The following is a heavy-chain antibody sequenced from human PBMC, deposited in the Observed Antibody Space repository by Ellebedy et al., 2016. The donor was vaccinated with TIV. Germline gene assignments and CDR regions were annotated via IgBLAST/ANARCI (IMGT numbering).Heavy chain of an antibody. CDR3: ERGVDIVATFSKYYRMDV. CDR2: IKYGGST. D-gene: IGHD5-12*01. CDR1: GESIRSSNW. Sequence: MPSETLSLTCGVSGESIRSSNWWNWVRQSPGKGLEWIGEIKYGGSTNYNPSLKSRVTISIDTSKNQFSLKLSSVTAADTAVYYCERGVDIVATFSKYYRMDVWGQGTTVTVSS. J-gene: IGHJ6*02. V-gene: IGHV4/OR15-8*01.